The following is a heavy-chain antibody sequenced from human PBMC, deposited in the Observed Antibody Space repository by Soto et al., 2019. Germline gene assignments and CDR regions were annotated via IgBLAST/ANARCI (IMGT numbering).Heavy chain of an antibody. CDR2: IGGSGGSI. D-gene: IGHD6-19*01. CDR3: AKDRSSAWYGVGF. CDR1: GFTFGSYA. Sequence: EVRLLESGGDLVQPGGSLRLSCVASGFTFGSYAMSWVRQAPGKGLEWVSAIGGSGGSIYYADSAKGRFTISRDNSKNTLYLQMIGLRVEDTAVYYCAKDRSSAWYGVGFWGQGTVVTVSS. V-gene: IGHV3-23*01. J-gene: IGHJ4*02.